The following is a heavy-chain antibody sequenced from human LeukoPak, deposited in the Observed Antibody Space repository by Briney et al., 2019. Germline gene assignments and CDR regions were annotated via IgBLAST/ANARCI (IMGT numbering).Heavy chain of an antibody. Sequence: GGSLRLSCSASGFAFNTYRMSWVRQTPGKGLEWLADVSGSGNSAQYADSVKGRFTISRDNSKNTVYLQMISLRAEGTAIYYCAKDRERPGLHHFDYWGQGTLVTVSS. D-gene: IGHD4-11*01. CDR1: GFAFNTYR. V-gene: IGHV3-23*01. J-gene: IGHJ4*02. CDR2: VSGSGNSA. CDR3: AKDRERPGLHHFDY.